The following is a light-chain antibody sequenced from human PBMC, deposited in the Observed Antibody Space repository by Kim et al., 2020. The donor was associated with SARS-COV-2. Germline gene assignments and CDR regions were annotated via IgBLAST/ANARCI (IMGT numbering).Light chain of an antibody. CDR1: SSDLGDYNS. J-gene: IGLJ1*01. CDR2: DVS. V-gene: IGLV2-14*03. CDR3: SSYTNSNTYV. Sequence: QSALTQPASVSGSPGQSITISCTGTSSDLGDYNSVSWYQQHPGKAPKLIIYDVSERPSWSFSRFSGSKSGNTAFLTISGLQAEDEADYYCSSYTNSNTYVFGTGTKVTVL.